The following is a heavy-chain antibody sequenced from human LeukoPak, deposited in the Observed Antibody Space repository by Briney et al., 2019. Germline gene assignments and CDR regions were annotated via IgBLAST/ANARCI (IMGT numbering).Heavy chain of an antibody. CDR1: GYTFTTYG. V-gene: IGHV1-18*03. D-gene: IGHD6-6*01. CDR3: ARDLIAVRPGWFDP. Sequence: ASVKVSCKASGYTFTTYGISWVRQAPGQGLEWMGWISAYNGNTNYAQKFQGRVTMTTDTSASTAYMEPRSLRSDDMAVYYCARDLIAVRPGWFDPWGQGTLVTVSS. CDR2: ISAYNGNT. J-gene: IGHJ5*02.